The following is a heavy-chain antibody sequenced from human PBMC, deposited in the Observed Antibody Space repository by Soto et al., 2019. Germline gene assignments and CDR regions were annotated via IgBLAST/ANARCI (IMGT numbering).Heavy chain of an antibody. V-gene: IGHV5-51*01. CDR1: GYSFTSYW. J-gene: IGHJ6*02. CDR3: ARHVEDVLLWFGESLYYYGMEV. CDR2: IYPGDSDT. Sequence: GESLKISCKGSGYSFTSYWIGWVRQMPGKGLEWMGIIYPGDSDTRYSPSFQGQVTISADKSISTAYLQWSSLKASDTAMYYCARHVEDVLLWFGESLYYYGMEVWGQGTTVTVSS. D-gene: IGHD3-10*01.